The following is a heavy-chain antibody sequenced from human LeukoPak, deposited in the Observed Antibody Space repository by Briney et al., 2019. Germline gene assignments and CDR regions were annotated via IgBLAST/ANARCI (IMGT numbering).Heavy chain of an antibody. CDR1: GYSFTSYW. Sequence: GGSLKISWKGSGYSFTSYWNGWVRQMPGKGREWIGINYSGDSDTKYSPSFQGQLTISADKSISTAYLQKINLKAADTTAYYCARHRSLRLPWYFDYWGQRNLVTVSS. CDR2: NYSGDSDT. J-gene: IGHJ4*02. CDR3: ARHRSLRLPWYFDY. V-gene: IGHV5-51*01. D-gene: IGHD5-12*01.